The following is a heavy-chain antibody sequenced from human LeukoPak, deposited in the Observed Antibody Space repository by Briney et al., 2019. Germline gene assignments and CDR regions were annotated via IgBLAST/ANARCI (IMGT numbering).Heavy chain of an antibody. J-gene: IGHJ6*02. V-gene: IGHV4-39*07. CDR2: IYYSGST. CDR3: AREYYDILTGYSGYYYGMDV. CDR1: GGSISSSSYY. D-gene: IGHD3-9*01. Sequence: SETLSLTCTVSGGSISSSSYYWGWIRQPPGKGLEWIGSIYYSGSTYYNPSLKSRVTISVDTSKNQFSLKLSSVTAADTVVYYCAREYYDILTGYSGYYYGMDVWGQGTMVTVSS.